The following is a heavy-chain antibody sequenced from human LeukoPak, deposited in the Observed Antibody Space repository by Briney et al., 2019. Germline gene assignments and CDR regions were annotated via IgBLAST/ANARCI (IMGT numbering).Heavy chain of an antibody. V-gene: IGHV3-21*01. CDR3: VTYYDTLTRSYVDY. J-gene: IGHJ4*02. D-gene: IGHD3-9*01. Sequence: GGSLRLSCAASGFTFSRYSLNWVRQAPGKGLEWVSSISSTSYYIYYVDSVKGRFTISRDNAKNSLYLQMNSLRADDTAVYYCVTYYDTLTRSYVDYWGQGTLVTVSS. CDR2: ISSTSYYI. CDR1: GFTFSRYS.